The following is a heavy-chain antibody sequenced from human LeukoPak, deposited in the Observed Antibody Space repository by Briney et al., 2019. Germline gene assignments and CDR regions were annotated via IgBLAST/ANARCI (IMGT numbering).Heavy chain of an antibody. Sequence: SETLSLTCTVSGGSISSSSYYWGWIRQPPGKGLEWIGSIYYSGSTYYNPSLKSRVTISVDTSKNQFSLKLSSVTAADTAVYYCARQSDILTGYLDYWGQGTLVTVSS. CDR3: ARQSDILTGYLDY. CDR2: IYYSGST. V-gene: IGHV4-39*01. D-gene: IGHD3-9*01. J-gene: IGHJ4*02. CDR1: GGSISSSSYY.